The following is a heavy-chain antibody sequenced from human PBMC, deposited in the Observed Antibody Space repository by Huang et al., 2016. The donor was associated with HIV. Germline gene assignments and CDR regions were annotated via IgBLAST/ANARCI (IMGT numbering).Heavy chain of an antibody. CDR1: GGTFSTNA. V-gene: IGHV1-69*13. D-gene: IGHD2-21*02. J-gene: IGHJ6*03. CDR3: ARQPYCGGDCAHYYYFYMDV. CDR2: IIPMFGTT. Sequence: QVQLVQSGAEVKRPGASVKVSCRASGGTFSTNAVSWVRQGPGQGLEWMGGIIPMFGTTNYAQRFQGKVTITADESSSTVYMEPSSLRSDDTAVYYCARQPYCGGDCAHYYYFYMDVWGKGTTVTVSS.